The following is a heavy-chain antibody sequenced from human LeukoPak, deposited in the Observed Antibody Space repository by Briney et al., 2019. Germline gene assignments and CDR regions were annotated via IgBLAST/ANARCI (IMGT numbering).Heavy chain of an antibody. D-gene: IGHD6-19*01. J-gene: IGHJ5*02. CDR3: ARGLRDTSGWWGWFDP. CDR1: GYSISSGYY. Sequence: PSETLSLTCTVSGYSISSGYYWGWIRQPPGKGLEWIGSIYHSGSTYYNPSLKSRVTISVDTSKNQFSLKVTSVTAADTAVYYCARGLRDTSGWWGWFDPWGQGTLVTVSS. V-gene: IGHV4-38-2*02. CDR2: IYHSGST.